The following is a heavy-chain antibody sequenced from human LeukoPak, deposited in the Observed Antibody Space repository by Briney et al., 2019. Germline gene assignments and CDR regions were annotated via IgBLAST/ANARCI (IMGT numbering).Heavy chain of an antibody. CDR2: MFSDGRT. CDR1: GGSINSYY. CDR3: ARHAVVVVAATLVNHDAFDI. J-gene: IGHJ3*02. V-gene: IGHV4-59*01. Sequence: PSETLSLTCSVSGGSINSYYWSWIRQPPGMGLEWIAYMFSDGRTNYNPSLKSRVTISIDTSMNHLSLKLSSVTAADTAVYYCARHAVVVVAATLVNHDAFDIWGQGTMVTVSS. D-gene: IGHD2-15*01.